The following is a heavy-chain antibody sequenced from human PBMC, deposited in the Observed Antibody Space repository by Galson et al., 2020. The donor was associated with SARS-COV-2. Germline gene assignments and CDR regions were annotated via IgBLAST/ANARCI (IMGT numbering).Heavy chain of an antibody. D-gene: IGHD2-2*02. CDR2: IYTTGST. V-gene: IGHV4-61*09. CDR1: GGSISSGTYY. J-gene: IGHJ5*02. Sequence: SETLSLTCTVSGGSISSGTYYWNWIRQPAGKGLEWIGHIYTTGSTNYNPSLKSRVTISMDTSKNQFSLTLNSVTAADTAVYYCARARYTNSLDPWGQGTLVTVSS. CDR3: ARARYTNSLDP.